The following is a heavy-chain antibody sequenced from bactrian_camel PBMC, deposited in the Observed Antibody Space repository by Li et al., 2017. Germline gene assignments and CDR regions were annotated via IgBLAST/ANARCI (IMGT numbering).Heavy chain of an antibody. J-gene: IGHJ4*01. CDR1: GFTFRATS. Sequence: VQLVESGGGSVQPGGTLTLACTTSGFTFRATSISWVRQAPGKEREGVAAINSEGGIDYADSVKGRFTISMDNAESTVDLQMNNLKPEDTARYYCAKGAFGHADGAGHATRGQGTQVTVS. CDR2: INSEGGI. V-gene: IGHV3S67*01. D-gene: IGHD3*01.